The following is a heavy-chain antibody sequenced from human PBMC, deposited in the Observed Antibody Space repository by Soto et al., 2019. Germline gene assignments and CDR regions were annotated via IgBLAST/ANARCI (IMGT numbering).Heavy chain of an antibody. Sequence: EVQLVESGGGLVQPGGSLRLSCAASGFTFSNYWMYWVRQAPGKGLEWVSRINSDGSVSSHADSVRGRLTISRDNVKNTLYLHMDSLRAEDTAVYFCARGDCVGGTCYSLAGSFFYYMGVWGKGTTGTVFS. V-gene: IGHV3-74*02. D-gene: IGHD2-15*01. CDR1: GFTFSNYW. CDR2: INSDGSVS. CDR3: ARGDCVGGTCYSLAGSFFYYMGV. J-gene: IGHJ6*03.